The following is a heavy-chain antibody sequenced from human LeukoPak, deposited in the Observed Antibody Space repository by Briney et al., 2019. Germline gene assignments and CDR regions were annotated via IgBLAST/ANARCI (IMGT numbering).Heavy chain of an antibody. J-gene: IGHJ6*02. CDR3: ARDSTVATYYGVDV. CDR2: IQSDGNEK. V-gene: IGHV3-7*01. D-gene: IGHD6-19*01. Sequence: GGSLRLSCGASGFTFRDYWMSWVRQAPGKGLEWVANIQSDGNEKNYIDSVQGRFTISRDNAKTSLYLQMNSLRAEDTAVYYCARDSTVATYYGVDVWGQGTTVTVSS. CDR1: GFTFRDYW.